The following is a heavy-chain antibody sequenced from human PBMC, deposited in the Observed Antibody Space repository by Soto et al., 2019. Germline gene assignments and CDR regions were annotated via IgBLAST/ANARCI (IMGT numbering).Heavy chain of an antibody. V-gene: IGHV4-30-2*01. Sequence: SETLSLTCAVSGGSISSGGYSWSWIRQPPGKGQEWIGDIYHSGSTYYNPSLKSRVTISVDRSKKNIYLKLSSVTAADTAVYYCARASGYCSGGSCPVGWFDPWGQGTLVTVS. D-gene: IGHD2-15*01. J-gene: IGHJ5*02. CDR3: ARASGYCSGGSCPVGWFDP. CDR2: IYHSGST. CDR1: GGSISSGGYS.